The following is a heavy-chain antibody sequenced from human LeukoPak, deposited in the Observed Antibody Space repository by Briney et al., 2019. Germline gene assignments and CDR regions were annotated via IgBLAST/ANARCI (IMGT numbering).Heavy chain of an antibody. CDR2: ISYDGSNK. J-gene: IGHJ2*01. CDR3: ARGDFWSGYYGVDL. V-gene: IGHV3-30*03. D-gene: IGHD3-3*01. CDR1: GFTFSSYG. Sequence: GGSLRLSCAASGFTFSSYGMHWVRQAPGKGLEWVAVISYDGSNKYYADSVKGRFTISRDNSKNTLYLQMNSLRVEDTAVYYCARGDFWSGYYGVDLWGRGALVTVSS.